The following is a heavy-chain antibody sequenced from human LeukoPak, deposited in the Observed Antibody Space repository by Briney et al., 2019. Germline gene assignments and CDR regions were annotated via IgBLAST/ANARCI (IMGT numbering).Heavy chain of an antibody. D-gene: IGHD3-22*01. CDR2: IYYSGST. CDR3: ARLPYYDSSGYFPYY. CDR1: GGSISSSSYY. J-gene: IGHJ4*02. Sequence: SETLSLTCTVSGGSISSSSYYWGWIRQPPGKGLEWIGSIYYSGSTYYNPSLKSRVTISVDMSKNQFSLKLSSVTAADTAVYYCARLPYYDSSGYFPYYWGQGTLVTVSS. V-gene: IGHV4-39*01.